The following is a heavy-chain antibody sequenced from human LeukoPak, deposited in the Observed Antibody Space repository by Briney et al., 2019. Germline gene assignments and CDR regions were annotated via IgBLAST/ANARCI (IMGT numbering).Heavy chain of an antibody. Sequence: GGSLRLSCAASGFTFSNYAMRWVRQAPGKGLEWVSAISGSGGSTYFADSVKGRFTISRDNSKNTLYLQMNSLRAEDMALYYCAKAGSYYYYYMDVWGKGTTVTVSS. V-gene: IGHV3-23*01. CDR3: AKAGSYYYYYMDV. J-gene: IGHJ6*03. CDR2: ISGSGGST. CDR1: GFTFSNYA.